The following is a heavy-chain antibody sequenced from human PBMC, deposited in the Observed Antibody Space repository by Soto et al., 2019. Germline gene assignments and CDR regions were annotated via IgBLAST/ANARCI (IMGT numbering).Heavy chain of an antibody. D-gene: IGHD1-26*01. CDR2: INHSGST. CDR1: GGSFSGYY. Sequence: QVQLQQWGAGLLKPSETLSLTCAVYGGSFSGYYWSWIRQPPGKGLEWIGEINHSGSTNYNPSLKSRVTISVDTSKNQFSLKLSSVTAADTAVYYCARGLIVGATRRFSGWGQGTLVTVSS. V-gene: IGHV4-34*01. J-gene: IGHJ4*02. CDR3: ARGLIVGATRRFSG.